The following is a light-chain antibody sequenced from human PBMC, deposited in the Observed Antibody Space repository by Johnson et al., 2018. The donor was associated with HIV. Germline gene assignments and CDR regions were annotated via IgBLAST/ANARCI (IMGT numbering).Light chain of an antibody. CDR3: AAWDDSLNGLYV. Sequence: QSILTQPPSVSAAPGQKVTISCSGSGSNIGRNFVSWYQQLPGTAPKLLIYRNNQRPSGVPDRFSGSKSGTSASLAISGLQAEDEADYYCAAWDDSLNGLYVFGTGTKVTVL. CDR2: RNN. CDR1: GSNIGRNF. J-gene: IGLJ1*01. V-gene: IGLV1-44*01.